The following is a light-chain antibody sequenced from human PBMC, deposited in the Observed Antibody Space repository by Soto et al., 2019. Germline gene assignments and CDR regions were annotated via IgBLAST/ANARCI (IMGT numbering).Light chain of an antibody. V-gene: IGKV1-5*03. J-gene: IGKJ2*01. CDR2: KAS. Sequence: DIQMTQSPSTLSASVGDSVTITCRASQSIGTWLAWYQQKPGKAPKVLIHKASSLESGVPSRFSGSGSGTEITLTISSLQPDDFATYYCQQYNIYPYTFGQGTKVEIK. CDR3: QQYNIYPYT. CDR1: QSIGTW.